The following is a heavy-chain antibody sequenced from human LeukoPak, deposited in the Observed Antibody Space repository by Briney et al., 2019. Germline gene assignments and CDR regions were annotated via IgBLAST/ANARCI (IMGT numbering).Heavy chain of an antibody. V-gene: IGHV4-34*01. CDR3: ARGPNYDSSGYYYEMAAFDI. CDR2: INHSGST. Sequence: KPSETLSLTCAVYGGSFSGYYWSWIRQPPGKGLEWIGEINHSGSTNYNPSPKSRVTISVDTSKNQFSLKLSSVTAADTAVYYCARGPNYDSSGYYYEMAAFDIWGQGTMVTVSS. CDR1: GGSFSGYY. D-gene: IGHD3-22*01. J-gene: IGHJ3*02.